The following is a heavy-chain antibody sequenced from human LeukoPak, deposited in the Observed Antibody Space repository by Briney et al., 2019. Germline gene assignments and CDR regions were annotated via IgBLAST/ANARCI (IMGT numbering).Heavy chain of an antibody. Sequence: GGSLRLSCAASGFTVGSNYMSWIRQAPGKGLEWVSYISSSGSTIYYADSVKGRFTISRDNAKNSLYLQMNSLRAEDTAVYYCAREYSSLLGYFDYWGQGTLVTVSS. D-gene: IGHD6-19*01. CDR2: ISSSGSTI. V-gene: IGHV3-11*01. CDR1: GFTVGSNY. J-gene: IGHJ4*02. CDR3: AREYSSLLGYFDY.